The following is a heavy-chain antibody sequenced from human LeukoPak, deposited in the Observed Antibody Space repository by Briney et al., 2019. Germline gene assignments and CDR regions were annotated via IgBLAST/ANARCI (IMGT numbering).Heavy chain of an antibody. CDR1: GGSLSSYY. CDR2: IYYSGST. Sequence: SETLSLTCTVSGGSLSSYYWSWIRQPPRKGLEWIGYIYYSGSTNYNPSLKSRVTISVDTSKNQFSLKLSSVTAADTAVYYCARSGGYCSSTSCYDWFDPWGQGTLVTVSS. D-gene: IGHD2-2*01. V-gene: IGHV4-59*01. J-gene: IGHJ5*02. CDR3: ARSGGYCSSTSCYDWFDP.